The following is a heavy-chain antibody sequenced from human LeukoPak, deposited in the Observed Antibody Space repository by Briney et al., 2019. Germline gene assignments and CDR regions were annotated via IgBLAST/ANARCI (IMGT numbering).Heavy chain of an antibody. CDR2: IKSKTDGGTT. J-gene: IGHJ4*02. D-gene: IGHD1-26*01. CDR3: TTDPEWELLRVDY. Sequence: GGSLRLSCAASGFTFSNAWMSWVRQAPGKGLECVGRIKSKTDGGTTDYAARVKGRFTISRDDSKNTLYLQMNSLKTEDTAVCYCTTDPEWELLRVDYWGQGTLVTVSS. V-gene: IGHV3-15*01. CDR1: GFTFSNAW.